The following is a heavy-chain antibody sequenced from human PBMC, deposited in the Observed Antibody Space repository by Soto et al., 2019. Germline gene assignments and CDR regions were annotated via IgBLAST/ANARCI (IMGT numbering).Heavy chain of an antibody. J-gene: IGHJ4*02. CDR1: GGSFSGYY. Sequence: SETLSLTCAVYGGSFSGYYWSWICQPPGKGLEWIGEINHSENTNYNPSLKSRVTISVDTSKNQFSLKLSSVTAADTAVYYCARSPDYYDSSGYYCYFDYWGQGTLVTVSS. V-gene: IGHV4-34*01. CDR2: INHSENT. CDR3: ARSPDYYDSSGYYCYFDY. D-gene: IGHD3-22*01.